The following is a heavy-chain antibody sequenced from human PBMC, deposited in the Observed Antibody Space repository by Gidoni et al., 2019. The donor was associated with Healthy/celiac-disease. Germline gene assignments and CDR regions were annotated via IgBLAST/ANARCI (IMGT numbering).Heavy chain of an antibody. J-gene: IGHJ3*02. CDR1: GGSISSYY. V-gene: IGHV4-4*07. CDR3: ARIGLSGSYLDGAFDI. D-gene: IGHD3-10*01. Sequence: QVQLQESGPGLVKPSETLSLPCTVSGGSISSYYWSWIRQPAGKGLEWIGRIYTSGSTNYNPSLKSRVTMSVDTSKNQFSLKLSSVTAADTAVYYCARIGLSGSYLDGAFDIWGQGTMVTVSS. CDR2: IYTSGST.